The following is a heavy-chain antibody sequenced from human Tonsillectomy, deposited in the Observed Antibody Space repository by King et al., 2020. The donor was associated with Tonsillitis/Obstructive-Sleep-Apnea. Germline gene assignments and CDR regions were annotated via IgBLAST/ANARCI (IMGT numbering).Heavy chain of an antibody. Sequence: VQLQQWGAGLLKPSETLSLTCAVYGGSFSGYYWSWIRQPPGKGLEWIGEINHSGSTNYNPSLKSRVTISVDTSKNQFSLKLSSVTAADTAVYYCARHGGLGYCTGGSCYSGWFDAWGQGTLVTVSS. CDR3: ARHGGLGYCTGGSCYSGWFDA. J-gene: IGHJ5*02. CDR2: INHSGST. CDR1: GGSFSGYY. V-gene: IGHV4-34*01. D-gene: IGHD2-15*01.